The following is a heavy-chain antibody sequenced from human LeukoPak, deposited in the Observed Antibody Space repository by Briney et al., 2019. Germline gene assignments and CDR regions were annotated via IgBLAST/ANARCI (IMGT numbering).Heavy chain of an antibody. V-gene: IGHV3-23*01. CDR2: ISGSAGST. Sequence: GGSLRLSCAASGFTFSSYAMGWVRQAPGKGLEWVSAISGSAGSTYYADSLRGRLTISRDNSKNTLFLQMNSLRADDTAIYYCAKVVLAAAMNWGQGTLVTVSS. CDR1: GFTFSSYA. J-gene: IGHJ4*02. D-gene: IGHD6-13*01. CDR3: AKVVLAAAMN.